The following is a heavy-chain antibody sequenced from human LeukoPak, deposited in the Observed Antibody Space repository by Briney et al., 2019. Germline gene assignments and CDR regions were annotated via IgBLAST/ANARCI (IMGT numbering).Heavy chain of an antibody. J-gene: IGHJ5*02. CDR1: GGSISSSSYY. Sequence: PSETLSLTCTVSGGSISSSSYYWGWIRQPPGKGLEWIGSIYYSGSTYYNPSLKSRVTISVDTSKNQFSLKLSSVTAADTAVYYCARIVVVVAARTNWFDPWGQGTLVTVSS. CDR3: ARIVVVVAARTNWFDP. V-gene: IGHV4-39*07. D-gene: IGHD2-15*01. CDR2: IYYSGST.